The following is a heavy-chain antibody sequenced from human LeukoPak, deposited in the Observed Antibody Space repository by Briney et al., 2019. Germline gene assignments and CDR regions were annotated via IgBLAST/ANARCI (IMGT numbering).Heavy chain of an antibody. Sequence: GGSLRLSCAASGFTFSSHAMSWVRQAPGKGLEWVSAISGSGGSTYYADSVKGRFTISRDNSKNTLYLQMNSLRAEDTAVYYCARRKGYCSGGSCQEYFQHWGQGTLVTVSS. J-gene: IGHJ1*01. D-gene: IGHD2-15*01. CDR3: ARRKGYCSGGSCQEYFQH. CDR2: ISGSGGST. CDR1: GFTFSSHA. V-gene: IGHV3-23*01.